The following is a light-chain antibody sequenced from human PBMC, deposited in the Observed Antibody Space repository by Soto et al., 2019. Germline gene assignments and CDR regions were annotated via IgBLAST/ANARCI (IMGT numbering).Light chain of an antibody. J-gene: IGLJ2*01. CDR1: SSNIGSNY. CDR2: DNN. CDR3: GTWDSSVSAGPVV. Sequence: QSVLTQPPSVSAAPGQRVTISCSGSSSNIGSNYVSWYQQLPGTAPKLLIYDNNKRPSGIPDRFSGSKSGTSATLGITGLQTGDEADYYCGTWDSSVSAGPVVFGGGTKVTVL. V-gene: IGLV1-51*01.